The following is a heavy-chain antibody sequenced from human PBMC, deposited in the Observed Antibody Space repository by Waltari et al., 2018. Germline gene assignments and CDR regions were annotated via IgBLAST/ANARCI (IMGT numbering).Heavy chain of an antibody. V-gene: IGHV3-48*01. Sequence: EVQLVESGGGLVQPGGSLRLSCAASGFTFSSYSMNWVRQAPGKGLEWVSYISSSSSTIYYADSVKGRFTISRDNAKNSLYLQMNSLRAEDTAVYYCARCLWGPFYGDYGYFDYWGQGTLVTVSS. D-gene: IGHD4-17*01. J-gene: IGHJ4*02. CDR2: ISSSSSTI. CDR1: GFTFSSYS. CDR3: ARCLWGPFYGDYGYFDY.